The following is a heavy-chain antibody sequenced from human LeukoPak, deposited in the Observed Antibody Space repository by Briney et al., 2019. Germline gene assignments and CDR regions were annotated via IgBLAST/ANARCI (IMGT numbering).Heavy chain of an antibody. CDR3: ARYGGGDYYYYYMDV. CDR2: IYYSGST. V-gene: IGHV4-39*07. Sequence: KTSETLSLTCTVSAGSISSDSYYWGWIRQPPGKGLEWIGSIYYSGSTYYNPSLKSRVTISVDTSKNQFSLKLSSVTAADTAVYYCARYGGGDYYYYYMDVWGKGTTVTVSS. J-gene: IGHJ6*03. CDR1: AGSISSDSYY. D-gene: IGHD3-16*01.